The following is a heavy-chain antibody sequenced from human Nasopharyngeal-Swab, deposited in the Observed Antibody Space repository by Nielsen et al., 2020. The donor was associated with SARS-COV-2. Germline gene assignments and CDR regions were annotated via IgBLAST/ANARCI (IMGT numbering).Heavy chain of an antibody. V-gene: IGHV3-23*01. D-gene: IGHD2-21*01. Sequence: LTCAVYGGSFSGYYWSWVRQAPGKGLEWVSAISGSGGRTYYGDSVKGRFTISRDNSKNTLYLQMNSLRADDTAVYYCASRSLLSGGAFDYWGQGTLVIVSS. CDR2: ISGSGGRT. CDR3: ASRSLLSGGAFDY. J-gene: IGHJ4*02. CDR1: GGSFSGYY.